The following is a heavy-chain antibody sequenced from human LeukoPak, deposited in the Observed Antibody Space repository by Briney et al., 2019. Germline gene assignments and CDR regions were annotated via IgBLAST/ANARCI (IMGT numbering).Heavy chain of an antibody. D-gene: IGHD5-24*01. J-gene: IGHJ4*02. CDR2: INHSGST. V-gene: IGHV4-34*01. Sequence: SETLSLTCAVYGGSFSGYYWSWIRQPPGKGLEWIGEINHSGSTNYNPSLKSRVTIPVDTSKNQFSLKLSSVTAADTAVYYCAREMATIAGVQYYFDYWGQGTLVTVSS. CDR1: GGSFSGYY. CDR3: AREMATIAGVQYYFDY.